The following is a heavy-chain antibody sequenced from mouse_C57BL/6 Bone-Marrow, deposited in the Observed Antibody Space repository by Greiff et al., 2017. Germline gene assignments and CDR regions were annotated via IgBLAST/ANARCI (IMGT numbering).Heavy chain of an antibody. CDR1: GYTFTSYD. CDR2: IDPRDGST. CDR3: ARLEFDGSSGDWYFDV. D-gene: IGHD1-1*01. Sequence: VMLVESGPELVKPGASVKLSCKASGYTFTSYDINWVKQRPGQGLAWIGWIDPRDGSTKYNEKFKGKATLTVDTSSSTAYMELHSLTSEDSAVYCCARLEFDGSSGDWYFDVWGTGTTVTVSS. V-gene: IGHV1-85*01. J-gene: IGHJ1*03.